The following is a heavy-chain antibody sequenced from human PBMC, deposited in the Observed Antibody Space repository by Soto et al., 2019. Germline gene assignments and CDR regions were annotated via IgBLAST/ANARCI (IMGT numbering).Heavy chain of an antibody. V-gene: IGHV1-69*12. J-gene: IGHJ6*02. CDR1: GGTFSNYA. Sequence: QVQLVQSGAEVKKPGSSVKVSCKVSGGTFSNYAISWVRQAPGQGLEWMGGINPIFGTTYYAQKFQGRVTIIADESTTRAYLELSSLRSEDTAMYYCARVEAVAGIYNYHGLDVWGQGTAVSVSS. CDR3: ARVEAVAGIYNYHGLDV. D-gene: IGHD6-19*01. CDR2: INPIFGTT.